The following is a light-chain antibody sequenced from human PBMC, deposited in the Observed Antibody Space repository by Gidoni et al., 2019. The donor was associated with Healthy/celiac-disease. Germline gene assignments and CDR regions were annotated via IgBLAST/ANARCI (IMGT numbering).Light chain of an antibody. V-gene: IGKV3-20*01. CDR1: QSVSSVY. CDR2: GAS. Sequence: EIVLTQSPGTLSLSPGERATLSCMASQSVSSVYLAWYQQKPGQAPRLLIYGASSRATVIPDRFSGSWSGTDFTLTISRLEPEDFAVYYCQQYGSSPRTFXQXTKVEIK. CDR3: QQYGSSPRT. J-gene: IGKJ1*01.